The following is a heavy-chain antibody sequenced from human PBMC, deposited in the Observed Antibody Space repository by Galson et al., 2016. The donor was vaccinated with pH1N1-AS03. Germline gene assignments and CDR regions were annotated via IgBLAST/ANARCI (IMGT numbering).Heavy chain of an antibody. J-gene: IGHJ3*02. D-gene: IGHD6-13*01. CDR3: ARYEGGFGSNWLQKYAFDI. CDR2: MSYEGSTT. Sequence: SLRLSCAASGFMFTHYSMHWVRQAPGKGLEWVAVMSYEGSTTYYADSVKGRFTISSDNSKNTLYLQMNSLRTEDTALYYCARYEGGFGSNWLQKYAFDIWGQGTMVTVSS. V-gene: IGHV3-30-3*01. CDR1: GFMFTHYS.